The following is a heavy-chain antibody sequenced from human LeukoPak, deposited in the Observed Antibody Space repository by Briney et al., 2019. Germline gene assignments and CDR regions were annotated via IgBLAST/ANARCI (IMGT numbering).Heavy chain of an antibody. Sequence: SGGSLRLSCAASGVTFRNFAMSWVRQAPGKGLEWVSTISASGISTYYADSVKGRFTISRDNSKNTLYLQINSLRPEDAALYFCATVDDLDAFGIWGQGTLVTVSS. J-gene: IGHJ3*02. V-gene: IGHV3-23*01. CDR1: GVTFRNFA. CDR3: ATVDDLDAFGI. D-gene: IGHD2-2*03. CDR2: ISASGIST.